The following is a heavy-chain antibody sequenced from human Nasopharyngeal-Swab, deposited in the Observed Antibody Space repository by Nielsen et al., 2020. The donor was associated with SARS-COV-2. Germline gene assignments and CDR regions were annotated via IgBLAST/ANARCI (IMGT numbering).Heavy chain of an antibody. CDR3: VRDDVAARDYDYYYGMDV. V-gene: IGHV3-33*01. Sequence: VREAVGKGLEWVGVIWYDGSNKYYADSVKGGFMISRDNSKNKLYLQMNSLRAEDTAVYYCVRDDVAARDYDYYYGMDVWGQGTTVTVSS. J-gene: IGHJ6*02. CDR2: IWYDGSNK. D-gene: IGHD6-6*01.